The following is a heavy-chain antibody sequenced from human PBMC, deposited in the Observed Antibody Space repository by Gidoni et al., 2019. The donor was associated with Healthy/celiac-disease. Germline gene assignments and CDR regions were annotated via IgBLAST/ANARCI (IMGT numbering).Heavy chain of an antibody. J-gene: IGHJ6*02. V-gene: IGHV4-34*01. D-gene: IGHD6-19*01. CDR3: ARTQWLPYYYYYGMDV. Sequence: QVQLQQWGAGLLKPSETLSLTCAVYGGSFSGYYWSWIRQPPGKGLEWIGEINHSGITNYNPSLKSRVTISVDTSKNQFSLKLSSVTAADTAVYYCARTQWLPYYYYYGMDVWGQGTTVTVSS. CDR2: INHSGIT. CDR1: GGSFSGYY.